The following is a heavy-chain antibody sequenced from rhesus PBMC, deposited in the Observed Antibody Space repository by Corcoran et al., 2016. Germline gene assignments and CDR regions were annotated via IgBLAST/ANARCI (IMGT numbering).Heavy chain of an antibody. Sequence: EVQLLQSGAEVKKPGASVKLPCKASGYTCTDYYLHWGRQAPGKGLEWMGRVDPEGGEAKHAQKFQDRVTITADTSTDTAYMELSSLRSEDTAVYYCATGYSSGWYYFDYWGQGVLVTVSS. J-gene: IGHJ4*01. CDR1: GYTCTDYY. CDR2: VDPEGGEA. CDR3: ATGYSSGWYYFDY. V-gene: IGHV1-111*02. D-gene: IGHD6-31*01.